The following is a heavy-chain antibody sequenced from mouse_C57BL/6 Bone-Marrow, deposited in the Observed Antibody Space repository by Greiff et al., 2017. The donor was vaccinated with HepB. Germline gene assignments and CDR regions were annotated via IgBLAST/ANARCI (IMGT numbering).Heavy chain of an antibody. CDR2: IDPETGGT. V-gene: IGHV1-15*01. CDR3: TSNYVLYYAMDY. CDR1: GYTFTDYE. J-gene: IGHJ4*01. Sequence: VQLQQSGAELVRPGASVTLSCKASGYTFTDYEIHWVKQTPVHGLEWIGAIDPETGGTAYNQKFKGKAILTADKSSSTAYMELRSLTSEDSAVYYCTSNYVLYYAMDYWGQGTSVTVSS. D-gene: IGHD2-1*01.